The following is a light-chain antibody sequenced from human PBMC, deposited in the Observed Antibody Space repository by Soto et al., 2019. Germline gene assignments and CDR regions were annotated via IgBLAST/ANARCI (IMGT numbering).Light chain of an antibody. CDR1: SGDVGGYNY. J-gene: IGLJ1*01. V-gene: IGLV2-14*01. Sequence: QSALTQPASVSGSPGQSITISCTGTSGDVGGYNYVCWYQQRPGKAPKLMIYEVSNRPSGVSRRFPGSKSGNTASLTISGLQTEDEADYYCSSYTGGSTLYVFGTGTKVTVL. CDR2: EVS. CDR3: SSYTGGSTLYV.